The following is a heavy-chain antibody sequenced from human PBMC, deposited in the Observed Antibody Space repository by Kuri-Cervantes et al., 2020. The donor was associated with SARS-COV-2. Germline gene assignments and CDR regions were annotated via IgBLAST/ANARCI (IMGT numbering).Heavy chain of an antibody. J-gene: IGHJ5*02. Sequence: GESLKISCTASGFTFSDYYMSWIRQAPGKGLEWVSYISSGGSTIYYADSVKGRFTISRDNAKNSLYLQMNSLRAEDTAVYYCARALSDLSNVLLWFGEKLRFDPWGQGTLVTVSS. CDR2: ISSGGSTI. CDR3: ARALSDLSNVLLWFGEKLRFDP. CDR1: GFTFSDYY. V-gene: IGHV3-11*01. D-gene: IGHD3-10*01.